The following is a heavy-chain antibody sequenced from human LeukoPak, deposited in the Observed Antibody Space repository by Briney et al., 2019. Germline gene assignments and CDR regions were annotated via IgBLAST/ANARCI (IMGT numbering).Heavy chain of an antibody. CDR2: INHSGST. J-gene: IGHJ5*02. CDR1: GGSFSGYY. Sequence: PSETLSLTCAVYGGSFSGYYWSWIRQPPGKGLEWIGEINHSGSTNYNPSLKSRVTISVETSTNQFSLKLSSVTAADTAVYYCARVLPRTGGATRLRRPELNWFDPWGQGTLVTVSS. D-gene: IGHD1-26*01. CDR3: ARVLPRTGGATRLRRPELNWFDP. V-gene: IGHV4-34*01.